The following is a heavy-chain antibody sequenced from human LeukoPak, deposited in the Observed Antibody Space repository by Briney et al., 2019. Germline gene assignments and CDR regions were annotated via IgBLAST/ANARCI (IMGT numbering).Heavy chain of an antibody. J-gene: IGHJ5*02. V-gene: IGHV4-34*01. CDR2: INHSGST. D-gene: IGHD6-25*01. Sequence: SEILSLTCAVYGGSSSGYYWSWIRQPPGKGLEWIGEINHSGSTNYNPSLKSRVTISVDTSKNQFSLKLSSVTAADTAVYYCARVRRGQRFPNWFDPWGQGTLVTVSS. CDR3: ARVRRGQRFPNWFDP. CDR1: GGSSSGYY.